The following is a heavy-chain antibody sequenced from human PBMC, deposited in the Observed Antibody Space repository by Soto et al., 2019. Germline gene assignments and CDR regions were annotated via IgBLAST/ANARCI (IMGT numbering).Heavy chain of an antibody. J-gene: IGHJ6*02. CDR2: ISGSGGST. V-gene: IGHV3-23*01. Sequence: GGSLRLSCAASGFIFSSYTMTWVRQAPGKGLEWVSAISGSGGSTYYADSVKGRFTSSRDNVKNTLYLQMNSLRAEDTAVYYCANFIAARHYYYYLMAVSGQGTTVTVSS. CDR3: ANFIAARHYYYYLMAV. D-gene: IGHD6-6*01. CDR1: GFIFSSYT.